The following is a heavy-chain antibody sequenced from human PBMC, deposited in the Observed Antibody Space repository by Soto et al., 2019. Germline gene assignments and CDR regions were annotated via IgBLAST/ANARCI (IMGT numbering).Heavy chain of an antibody. J-gene: IGHJ6*02. Sequence: EVQLVESGGGLVQPGRSLRLSCAASGFTFDDYAMHWVRQAPGKGLEWVSGISWNSGSIGYADSVKGRFTISRDNAKNALYLQMNSLRDEDTALYYCAKSRADILTGYYNDYYYYGMDVWGQGTTVTVSS. CDR2: ISWNSGSI. V-gene: IGHV3-9*01. CDR3: AKSRADILTGYYNDYYYYGMDV. CDR1: GFTFDDYA. D-gene: IGHD3-9*01.